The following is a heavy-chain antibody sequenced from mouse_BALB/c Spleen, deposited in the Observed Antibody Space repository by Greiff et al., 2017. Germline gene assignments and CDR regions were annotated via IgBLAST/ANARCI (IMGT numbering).Heavy chain of an antibody. Sequence: EVHLVESGGGLVQPGGSRKLSCAASGFTFSSFGMHWVRQAPEKGLEWVAYISSGSSTIYYADTVKGRFTISRDNPKNTLFLQMTSLRSEDTAMYYCARGDYYGAWYFDVWGAGTTVTVSA. CDR2: ISSGSSTI. V-gene: IGHV5-17*02. CDR1: GFTFSSFG. D-gene: IGHD1-2*01. J-gene: IGHJ1*01. CDR3: ARGDYYGAWYFDV.